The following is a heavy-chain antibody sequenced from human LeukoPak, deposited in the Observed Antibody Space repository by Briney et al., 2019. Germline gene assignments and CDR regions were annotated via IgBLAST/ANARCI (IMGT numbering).Heavy chain of an antibody. D-gene: IGHD3-22*01. CDR3: ARGVPRYYESSGYEDDAFDI. V-gene: IGHV3-11*04. J-gene: IGHJ3*02. Sequence: GGSLRLSCAASGFTFSNYYMSWMRQAPGKGLEWVAYISNSGTSEYYADSVKGRFTVSRDNAKNSVYLQMNSLRDEDTAVYYCARGVPRYYESSGYEDDAFDIWGQGTMVTVSS. CDR1: GFTFSNYY. CDR2: ISNSGTSE.